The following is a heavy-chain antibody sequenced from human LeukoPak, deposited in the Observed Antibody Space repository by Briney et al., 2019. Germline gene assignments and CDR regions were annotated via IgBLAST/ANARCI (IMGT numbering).Heavy chain of an antibody. V-gene: IGHV3-66*01. D-gene: IGHD3-9*01. CDR1: GFTVSSNY. J-gene: IGHJ4*02. Sequence: PGGSLRLSCAASGFTVSSNYMSWVRQAPGKGLEWVSVIYSGGSTYYADSMKGRFTISRDNSKNTLYLQMNSLRAEDTAVYYCARDLNDILTGYYTDYWGQGTLVTVSS. CDR2: IYSGGST. CDR3: ARDLNDILTGYYTDY.